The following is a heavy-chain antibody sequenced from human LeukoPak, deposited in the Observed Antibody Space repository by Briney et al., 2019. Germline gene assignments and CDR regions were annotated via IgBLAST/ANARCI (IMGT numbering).Heavy chain of an antibody. Sequence: PGGSLRLSCAASGFTFSSYAMSWVRQAPGKGLEWVSAISGSGGSTYYADSVKGRFTISRDNAKNSLYLQMNSLRAEDTALYYCAKVAPPVTMSQGYFDYWGQGTLVTVSS. V-gene: IGHV3-23*01. CDR1: GFTFSSYA. J-gene: IGHJ4*02. CDR3: AKVAPPVTMSQGYFDY. D-gene: IGHD4-17*01. CDR2: ISGSGGST.